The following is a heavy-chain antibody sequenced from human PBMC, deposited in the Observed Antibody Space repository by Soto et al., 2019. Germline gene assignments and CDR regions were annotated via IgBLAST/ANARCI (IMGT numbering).Heavy chain of an antibody. CDR2: IIPILGVA. CDR1: GGTFSNYT. D-gene: IGHD4-17*01. Sequence: QVQLVQSGAEVKKPGSSVKVSCKASGGTFSNYTISWVRQAPGQGLEWMGRIIPILGVANYAQKFQGGVTITADKSTNTIYMELSNLRSDDTAVYYCARVPEMGTVTEGYYYYMDVWGKGTTVTVSS. CDR3: ARVPEMGTVTEGYYYYMDV. V-gene: IGHV1-69*02. J-gene: IGHJ6*03.